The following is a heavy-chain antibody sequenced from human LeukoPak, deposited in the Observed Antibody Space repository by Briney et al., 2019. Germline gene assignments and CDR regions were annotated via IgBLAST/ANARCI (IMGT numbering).Heavy chain of an antibody. D-gene: IGHD5-24*01. CDR1: GFTFDDYG. J-gene: IGHJ5*02. CDR2: INWNRGST. CDR3: ARGDGYNHYRQNWFDP. Sequence: GGSLRLSCAASGFTFDDYGMSWVRQAPGKGLEWVSGINWNRGSTGYADSVKGRFTISRDNAKNSLYLQMNSLRDEDTAVYYCARGDGYNHYRQNWFDPWGQGTLVTVSS. V-gene: IGHV3-20*04.